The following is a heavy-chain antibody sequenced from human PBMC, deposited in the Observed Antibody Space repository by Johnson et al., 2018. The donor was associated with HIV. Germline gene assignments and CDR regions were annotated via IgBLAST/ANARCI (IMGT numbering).Heavy chain of an antibody. CDR1: GFTFSDYY. V-gene: IGHV3-11*04. J-gene: IGHJ3*02. D-gene: IGHD1-26*01. CDR2: ISSSGTTI. Sequence: QVQLVESGGGVVQPGGSLRLSCVASGFTFSDYYMSWIRQAPGKGLEWVSCISSSGTTIYYADSMKGRFTISRDNAKNSLYLHMNRLRAEDTAVYYCAGGRVGATAFDMWGQGTMVTVSS. CDR3: AGGRVGATAFDM.